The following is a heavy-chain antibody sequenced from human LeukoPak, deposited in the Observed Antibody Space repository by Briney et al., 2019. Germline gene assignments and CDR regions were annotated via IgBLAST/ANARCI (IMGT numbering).Heavy chain of an antibody. CDR2: ISGNGGGT. J-gene: IGHJ4*02. Sequence: PGGSLRLSCAASGFTFSSSPMSWLRQALGKGLEWVSAISGNGGGTYYADSVKGRFTISRDNSKNTLYLQMNSLRAEDTAVYFCAVDYDVLTGYYTDLGYWGQGTLVTVSS. V-gene: IGHV3-23*01. CDR1: GFTFSSSP. D-gene: IGHD3-9*01. CDR3: AVDYDVLTGYYTDLGY.